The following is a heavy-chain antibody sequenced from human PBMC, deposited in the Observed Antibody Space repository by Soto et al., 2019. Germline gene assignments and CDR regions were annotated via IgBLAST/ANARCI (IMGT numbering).Heavy chain of an antibody. Sequence: SVKVSCKASGGTFSSYAISWVRQAPGQGLEWMGGIIPIFGTANYAQKFQGRVTITADKSTSTAYMELSSLRSEDTAVYYCARGGYYYDSSGPRYYYYGMDVWGQGTTVTVSS. D-gene: IGHD3-22*01. V-gene: IGHV1-69*06. CDR2: IIPIFGTA. J-gene: IGHJ6*02. CDR3: ARGGYYYDSSGPRYYYYGMDV. CDR1: GGTFSSYA.